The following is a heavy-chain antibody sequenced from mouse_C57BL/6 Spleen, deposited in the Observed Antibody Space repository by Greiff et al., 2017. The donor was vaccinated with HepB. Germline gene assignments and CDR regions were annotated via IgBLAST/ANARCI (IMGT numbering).Heavy chain of an antibody. CDR3: ARDYGSGAWFAY. Sequence: QVHVKQSGAELVKPGASVKLSCKASGYTFTSYWMHWVKQRPGQGLEWIGMIHPNSGSTNYNEKFKSKATLTVDKSSSTAYMQLSSLTSEDSAVYYCARDYGSGAWFAYWGQGTLVTVSA. CDR1: GYTFTSYW. CDR2: IHPNSGST. J-gene: IGHJ3*01. D-gene: IGHD1-1*01. V-gene: IGHV1-64*01.